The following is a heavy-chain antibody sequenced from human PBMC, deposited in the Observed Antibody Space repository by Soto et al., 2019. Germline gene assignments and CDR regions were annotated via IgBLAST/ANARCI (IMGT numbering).Heavy chain of an antibody. CDR2: IYPGDSDT. J-gene: IGHJ6*02. CDR1: GYSFTSYW. CDR3: ARRIAAEEKPYYYYYGMDV. V-gene: IGHV5-51*01. D-gene: IGHD6-13*01. Sequence: GESLKISCKGSGYSFTSYWIGWVRQMPGKGLEWMGIIYPGDSDTRYSPSFQGQVTISADKSISTAYLQWSSLKASDTAMYYCARRIAAEEKPYYYYYGMDVWGQGTTVTVSS.